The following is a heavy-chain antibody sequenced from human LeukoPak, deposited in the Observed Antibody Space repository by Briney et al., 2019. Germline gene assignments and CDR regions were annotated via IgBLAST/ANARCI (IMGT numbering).Heavy chain of an antibody. CDR1: GFTFSSYA. Sequence: GGSLRLSCAASGFTFSSYAMSWVRQAPGKGLEWVSAISGSGGSTYYADSVKGRFTISRDNSKNTLYLQMNSLRAEDTAVYYCAKDIVVVPAATTGAWFDPWGQGTLVTVSS. D-gene: IGHD2-2*01. J-gene: IGHJ5*02. CDR3: AKDIVVVPAATTGAWFDP. V-gene: IGHV3-23*01. CDR2: ISGSGGST.